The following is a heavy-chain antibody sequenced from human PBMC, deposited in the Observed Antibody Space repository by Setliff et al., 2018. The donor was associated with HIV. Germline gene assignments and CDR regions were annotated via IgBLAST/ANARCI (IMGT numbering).Heavy chain of an antibody. CDR1: GHPISSGYY. D-gene: IGHD5-12*01. J-gene: IGHJ4*02. CDR3: ARMYSGYDWSPAGARTRYFDY. CDR2: IYHSGST. V-gene: IGHV4-38-2*01. Sequence: SLTCAVSGHPISSGYYWGWIRRPPGKGLEWIGSIYHSGSTYYNPSLKSRVTISVDTSKNQFSLKLSSVTAADTAVYYCARMYSGYDWSPAGARTRYFDYWGQGTLVTVSS.